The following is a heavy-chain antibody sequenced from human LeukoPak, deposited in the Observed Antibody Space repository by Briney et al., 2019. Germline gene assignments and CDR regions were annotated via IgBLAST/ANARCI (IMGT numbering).Heavy chain of an antibody. V-gene: IGHV4-31*03. CDR1: GGSISSGGYY. Sequence: SETLSLTCTVSGGSISSGGYYWSWIRQHPGKGLEWIGYIYYSRSTYYNPSLKSRVTISVDTSKNQFSLKLSSVTAADAAVYYCARAHISSSSDFDYWGQGTLVTVSS. D-gene: IGHD6-6*01. J-gene: IGHJ4*02. CDR3: ARAHISSSSDFDY. CDR2: IYYSRST.